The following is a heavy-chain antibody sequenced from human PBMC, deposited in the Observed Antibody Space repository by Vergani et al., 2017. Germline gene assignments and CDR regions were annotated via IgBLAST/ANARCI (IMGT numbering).Heavy chain of an antibody. CDR2: IYYSGST. CDR1: GGSISSYY. Sequence: QVQLQESGPGLVKPSETLSLTCTVSGGSISSYYWRWIRQPPGKGLEWIGYIYYSGSTNYKPSLESRVTISVDTSKNQFSLKLSSATAADTAVYYCARLDGYSGYDLLWFDPWGQGTLVTVSS. D-gene: IGHD5-12*01. V-gene: IGHV4-59*08. J-gene: IGHJ5*02. CDR3: ARLDGYSGYDLLWFDP.